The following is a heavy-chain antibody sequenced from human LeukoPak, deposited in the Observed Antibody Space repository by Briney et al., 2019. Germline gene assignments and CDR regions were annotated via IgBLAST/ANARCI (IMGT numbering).Heavy chain of an antibody. CDR2: ISFDGNNK. D-gene: IGHD1-14*01. Sequence: GGSLRLSCAASGFTFSSYAMSWVRQAPGKGLEWVAVISFDGNNKSYADSVKGRFTISRDSSKSTLYLQMHSLRAKDTAVYFCARGTPSPRYYYYGMDVWGQGTTVTVSS. CDR1: GFTFSSYA. CDR3: ARGTPSPRYYYYGMDV. J-gene: IGHJ6*02. V-gene: IGHV3-30-3*01.